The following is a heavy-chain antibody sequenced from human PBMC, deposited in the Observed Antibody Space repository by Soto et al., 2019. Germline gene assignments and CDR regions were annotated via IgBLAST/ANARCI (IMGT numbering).Heavy chain of an antibody. CDR1: GYTFTGYY. Sequence: ASVNVSCKASGYTFTGYYMHWVRQAPGQGLEWMGWINPNSGGTNYAQKFQGWVTMTRDTSISTAYMELSRLRSDDTAVYYCARVSSSSWYEESYFDYWGQGTLVTVSS. V-gene: IGHV1-2*04. CDR3: ARVSSSSWYEESYFDY. J-gene: IGHJ4*02. CDR2: INPNSGGT. D-gene: IGHD6-13*01.